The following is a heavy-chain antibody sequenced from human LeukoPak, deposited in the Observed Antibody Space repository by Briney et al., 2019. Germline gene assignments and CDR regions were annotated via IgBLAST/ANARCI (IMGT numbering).Heavy chain of an antibody. CDR3: ARDRMIGTNTNWFDP. Sequence: GGSLRLSCAASGFTFSRHWMYWVRQAPGKGLEWVANIKQDGSAKPYVDSVKGRFTISRDNAKDSLFLQMNSLRAEDTAVYYCARDRMIGTNTNWFDPWGQGTLVTVSS. CDR2: IKQDGSAK. J-gene: IGHJ5*02. D-gene: IGHD1-20*01. CDR1: GFTFSRHW. V-gene: IGHV3-7*03.